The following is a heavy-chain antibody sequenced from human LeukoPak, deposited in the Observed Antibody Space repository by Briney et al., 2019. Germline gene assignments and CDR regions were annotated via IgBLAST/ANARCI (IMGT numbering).Heavy chain of an antibody. CDR1: GFTFSNYA. Sequence: PGGSLRLSCVASGFTFSNYAMSWVRQAPGKGLEWVSAITGSGGSTFYADSVKGRFTISRDNSKNTLYLQMNRLSAADTAVYYCANARSYTDYWGQGTLVTVSS. CDR3: ANARSYTDY. D-gene: IGHD1-26*01. V-gene: IGHV3-23*01. J-gene: IGHJ4*02. CDR2: ITGSGGST.